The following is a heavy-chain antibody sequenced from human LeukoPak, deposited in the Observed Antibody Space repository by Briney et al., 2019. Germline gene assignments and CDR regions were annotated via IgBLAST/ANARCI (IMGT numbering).Heavy chain of an antibody. CDR2: INPNSGGT. V-gene: IGHV1-2*05. CDR1: GFTFTSYD. CDR3: ARGGYDFVYYYYGMDV. J-gene: IGHJ6*02. Sequence: ASVKVSCKASGFTFTSYDFNWVRQAPGQGLEWMGRINPNSGGTNYAQKFQGRVTMTRDTSISTAYMELSRLRSDDTVVYYCARGGYDFVYYYYGMDVWGQGTTVTVSS. D-gene: IGHD3-3*01.